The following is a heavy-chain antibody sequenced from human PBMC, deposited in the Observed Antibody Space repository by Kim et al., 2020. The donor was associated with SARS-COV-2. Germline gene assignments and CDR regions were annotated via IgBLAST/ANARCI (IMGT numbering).Heavy chain of an antibody. CDR3: ARGTSAIEPLDY. J-gene: IGHJ4*02. V-gene: IGHV4-61*05. Sequence: SETLSLTCTVSDGSISSTNYYWNWLRQPPGKGLEWIGYIYYSGNTYYNPALKRRITISIDTSKNQFSLTLKSVTAADTAVYYCARGTSAIEPLDYWGQGT. CDR2: IYYSGNT. CDR1: DGSISSTNYY. D-gene: IGHD5-18*01.